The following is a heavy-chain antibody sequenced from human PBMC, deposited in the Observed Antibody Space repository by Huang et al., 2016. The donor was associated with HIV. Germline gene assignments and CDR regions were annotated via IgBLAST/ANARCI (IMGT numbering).Heavy chain of an antibody. V-gene: IGHV4-59*02. CDR3: ARGFDILVDRFDF. Sequence: QVQLQESGPGLVKPSETLSLACSVSGDSVSNPYWNWLLQTPGKGLEWIGRIYSSGTTIYNPSLNNRVSFSLDTSKNQFALNVTSVTAADTAVYYCARGFDILVDRFDFWGQGTLVTVSS. CDR1: GDSVSNPY. CDR2: IYSSGTT. D-gene: IGHD3-9*01. J-gene: IGHJ4*02.